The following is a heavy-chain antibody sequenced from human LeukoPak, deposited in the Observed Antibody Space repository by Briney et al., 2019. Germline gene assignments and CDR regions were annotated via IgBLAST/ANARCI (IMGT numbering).Heavy chain of an antibody. CDR1: GGSISSGGYY. Sequence: SQTLSLTRTVSGGSISSGGYYWSWIRQHPGKGLEWIGYIYYSGSTYYNPSLKSRVTISVNTSKNQFSLKLSSVTAADTAVYYCARDHMYYDFWSGFDYWGQGTLVTVSS. D-gene: IGHD3-3*01. J-gene: IGHJ4*02. V-gene: IGHV4-31*03. CDR3: ARDHMYYDFWSGFDY. CDR2: IYYSGST.